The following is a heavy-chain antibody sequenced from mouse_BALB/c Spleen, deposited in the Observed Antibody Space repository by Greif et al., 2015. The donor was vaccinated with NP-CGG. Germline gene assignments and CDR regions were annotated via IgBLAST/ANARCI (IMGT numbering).Heavy chain of an antibody. Sequence: EVKLMESGPELVKPGASAKMSCKASGYTFISYVMHWVKQKPGQGLEWIGYINPYNDGTKYNEKFKGKATLTSDKSSSAAYMELSSRTPEDSAVYYCARVWSYFDYWGQGTTLTVST. CDR3: ARVWSYFDY. CDR2: INPYNDGT. J-gene: IGHJ2*01. V-gene: IGHV1-14*01. CDR1: GYTFISYV. D-gene: IGHD1-1*02.